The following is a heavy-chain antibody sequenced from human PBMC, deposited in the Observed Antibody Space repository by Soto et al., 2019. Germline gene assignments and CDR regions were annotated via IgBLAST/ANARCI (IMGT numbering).Heavy chain of an antibody. CDR3: VSQRTTVPTQAYFDY. V-gene: IGHV4-39*01. CDR1: GGSVTNSSYY. J-gene: IGHJ4*02. D-gene: IGHD4-17*01. CDR2: VYYRGRS. Sequence: LSLTCTVSGGSVTNSSYYWGWIRQSPGKGLERIGSVYYRGRSYSKSSVKSRVTISVDTSKNRFSLSLNSVTASDTAVYFCVSQRTTVPTQAYFDYWGPGALVTVSS.